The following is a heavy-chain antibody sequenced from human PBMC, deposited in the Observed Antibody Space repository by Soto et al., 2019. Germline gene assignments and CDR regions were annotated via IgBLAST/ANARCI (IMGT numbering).Heavy chain of an antibody. CDR3: ARLVGYSYVTEYFQH. CDR1: GYSFTSYW. Sequence: GESLKISCKGSGYSFTSYWIGWVRQMPGKGLEWMGIIYPGDSDTRYSPSFQGQVTISADKSISTAYLQWSSLKASDTAMYYCARLVGYSYVTEYFQHWGQGTLVTVSS. D-gene: IGHD5-18*01. CDR2: IYPGDSDT. J-gene: IGHJ1*01. V-gene: IGHV5-51*01.